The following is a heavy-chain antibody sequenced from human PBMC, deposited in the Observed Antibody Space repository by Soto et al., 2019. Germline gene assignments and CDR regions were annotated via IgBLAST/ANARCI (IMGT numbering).Heavy chain of an antibody. CDR1: GGSISSGGYY. V-gene: IGHV4-31*03. CDR2: IYYSGST. Sequence: PSETLSLTCTVSGGSISSGGYYWSWIRQHPGKGLEWIGYIYYSGSTYYNPSLKSRVTISVDTSKNQFSLKLSSVTAADTAVYYCARLIVATDKCWFDPWGQGTLVTVSS. CDR3: ARLIVATDKCWFDP. D-gene: IGHD5-12*01. J-gene: IGHJ5*02.